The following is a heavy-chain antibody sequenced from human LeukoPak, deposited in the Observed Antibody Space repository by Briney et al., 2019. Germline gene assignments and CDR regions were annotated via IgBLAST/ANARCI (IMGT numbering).Heavy chain of an antibody. CDR3: ARVPIAVAIVDY. D-gene: IGHD6-19*01. V-gene: IGHV4-34*01. CDR1: GGSFSGYY. CDR2: INHSGST. J-gene: IGHJ4*02. Sequence: SETLSLTCAVYGGSFSGYYWSWIRQPPGKGLEWIGEINHSGSTNYNPSLKSRVTISVDTSKNQFSLKLSSVTAADTAVYYCARVPIAVAIVDYWGQGTLVTVSS.